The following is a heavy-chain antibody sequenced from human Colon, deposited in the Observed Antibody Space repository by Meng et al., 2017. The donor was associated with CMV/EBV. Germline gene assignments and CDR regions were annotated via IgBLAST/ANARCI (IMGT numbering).Heavy chain of an antibody. D-gene: IGHD3-16*01. Sequence: SETLSLTCKVSGDSVNNNNYYWGWIRQPPGKGLEWIGTIDYSGSTYYKPSLTGRVTISRDTSQNQISLKVTSLTAADTAMYYCARLHNYDIKIDDWGQGTLVTVSS. CDR2: IDYSGST. J-gene: IGHJ4*02. CDR3: ARLHNYDIKIDD. CDR1: GDSVNNNNYY. V-gene: IGHV4-39*01.